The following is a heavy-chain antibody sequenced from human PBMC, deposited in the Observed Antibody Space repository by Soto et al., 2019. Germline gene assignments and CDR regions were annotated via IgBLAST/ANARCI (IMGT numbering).Heavy chain of an antibody. V-gene: IGHV3-48*01. Sequence: EVQLVESGGGLVQPGGSLRLSCAVSGFTFSSYSMNWVRQAPGKGLEWVPYISSGSGTTYYADSVKGRFSISRDNANNSLYLQMNSLRVEDTAVYYCAKIGTYLRMDVWGQGTTVTVSS. D-gene: IGHD3-10*01. CDR1: GFTFSSYS. CDR2: ISSGSGTT. CDR3: AKIGTYLRMDV. J-gene: IGHJ6*02.